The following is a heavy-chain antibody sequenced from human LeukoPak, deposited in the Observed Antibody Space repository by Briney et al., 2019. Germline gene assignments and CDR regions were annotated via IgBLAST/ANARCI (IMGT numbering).Heavy chain of an antibody. V-gene: IGHV3-53*01. J-gene: IGHJ4*02. Sequence: GGSLRLSCAASGFTVSSNYMSWVRQAPGKGLEWVSVIYSGGSTYYADSVKGRFTISRDKSKNTLYLQMNSLRAEDTAVYYCASPRLGSGYCFDYWGQGTLVTVSS. D-gene: IGHD3-22*01. CDR3: ASPRLGSGYCFDY. CDR2: IYSGGST. CDR1: GFTVSSNY.